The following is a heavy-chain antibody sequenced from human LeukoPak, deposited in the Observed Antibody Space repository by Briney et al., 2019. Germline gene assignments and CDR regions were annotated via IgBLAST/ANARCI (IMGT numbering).Heavy chain of an antibody. V-gene: IGHV4-38-2*02. J-gene: IGHJ4*02. CDR2: IYHSGST. Sequence: PSETLSLTCTVSGYSISSGYYWGWIRQPPGKGLEWIGSIYHSGSTYYNPSLKSRVTISVDTSKNQFSLKLSSVTAADTAVYYCARGGAAYWGGDCFWIGYFDYGAREP. CDR3: ARGGAAYWGGDCFWIGYFDY. D-gene: IGHD2-21*02. CDR1: GYSISSGYY.